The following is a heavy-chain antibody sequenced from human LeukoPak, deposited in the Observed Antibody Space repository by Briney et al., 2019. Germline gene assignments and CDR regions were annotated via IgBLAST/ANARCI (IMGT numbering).Heavy chain of an antibody. CDR1: PFTFRSYA. D-gene: IGHD3-9*01. V-gene: IGHV3-23*01. J-gene: IGHJ4*02. Sequence: SGGSLRLSCAASPFTFRSYAVSWVRQAPGKGLEWVSAISGSGGSTYYADSVKGRFTISRDNSKNTLYLQMNSLRAEDTAVYYCAKENDWYYFDYWGQGTLVTVSS. CDR2: ISGSGGST. CDR3: AKENDWYYFDY.